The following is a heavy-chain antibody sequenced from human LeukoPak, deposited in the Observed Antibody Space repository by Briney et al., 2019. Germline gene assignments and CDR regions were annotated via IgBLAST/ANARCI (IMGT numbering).Heavy chain of an antibody. Sequence: GGSLRLSCAASGFTFSNYGMHWVRQGPGKGLEWVATIWYDGSNKYYADSVNGRFSISRDNSKNTLYLQMNSLRAEDTAVYYCAKDPLRLRLGPQTASDYWGQGTLVTVSS. CDR3: AKDPLRLRLGPQTASDY. V-gene: IGHV3-33*06. CDR2: IWYDGSNK. D-gene: IGHD3-16*01. J-gene: IGHJ4*02. CDR1: GFTFSNYG.